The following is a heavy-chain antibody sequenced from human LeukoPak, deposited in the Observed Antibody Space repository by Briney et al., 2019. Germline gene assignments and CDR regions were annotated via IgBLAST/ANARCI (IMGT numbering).Heavy chain of an antibody. CDR3: ARKYSSSWHFYFDY. J-gene: IGHJ4*02. CDR1: GGSISSSSYY. CDR2: IYYSGST. Sequence: PPETLSLTCTVSGGSISSSSYYWGWIRQPPGKGLEWIGSIYYSGSTYYNPSLKSRVTISVDTSKNQFSLKLSSVTAADTAVYYCARKYSSSWHFYFDYWGQGTLVTVSS. D-gene: IGHD6-13*01. V-gene: IGHV4-39*01.